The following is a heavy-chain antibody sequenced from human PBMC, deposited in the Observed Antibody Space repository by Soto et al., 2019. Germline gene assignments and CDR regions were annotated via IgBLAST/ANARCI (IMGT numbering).Heavy chain of an antibody. CDR3: ARRLGYSSSWYHGADAFDI. D-gene: IGHD6-13*01. J-gene: IGHJ3*02. CDR1: GFTFSSYA. V-gene: IGHV3-30-3*01. Sequence: GGSLRLSCAASGFTFSSYAMHWVRQAPGKGLEWVAVISYDGSNKYYADSVKGRFTISRDNSKNTLYLQMNSLRAEDTVVYYCARRLGYSSSWYHGADAFDIWGQGTMVTVSS. CDR2: ISYDGSNK.